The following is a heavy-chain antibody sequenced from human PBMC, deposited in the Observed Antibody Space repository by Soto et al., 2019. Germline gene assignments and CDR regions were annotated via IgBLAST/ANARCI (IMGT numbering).Heavy chain of an antibody. D-gene: IGHD3-10*01. Sequence: EVQLVESGGGLVQPGGSLRLSCAASGFTFSSYWMHWVRQAPGKGLVWVSRIKSDGSSINYAASVKGGFTVSRDNAKNTMYLQMNSLRSADTAVYFCARSAYDSGHGNDYWGQGTLVTVSS. CDR1: GFTFSSYW. V-gene: IGHV3-74*01. CDR3: ARSAYDSGHGNDY. J-gene: IGHJ4*02. CDR2: IKSDGSSI.